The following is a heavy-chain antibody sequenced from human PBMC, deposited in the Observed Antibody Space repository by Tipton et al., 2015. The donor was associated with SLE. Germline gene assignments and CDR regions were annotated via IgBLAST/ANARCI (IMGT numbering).Heavy chain of an antibody. CDR3: ARVRITIYGVVTNFDF. CDR2: INGRSNYM. J-gene: IGHJ4*02. Sequence: GSLRLSCAASGFPFSDYFMRWIRQAPGKGLEWVSYINGRSNYMYYGDSVKGRFSISRDNAKNSLFLQMNNLRAEDTAIYYCARVRITIYGVVTNFDFWGQGTLVTVSS. D-gene: IGHD3-3*01. V-gene: IGHV3-11*01. CDR1: GFPFSDYF.